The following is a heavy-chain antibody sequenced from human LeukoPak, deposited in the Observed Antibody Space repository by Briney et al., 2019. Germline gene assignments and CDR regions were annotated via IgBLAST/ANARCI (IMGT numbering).Heavy chain of an antibody. D-gene: IGHD3-16*01. Sequence: PSETLSLTCTVSGGSINNYYWSWIRQPPGKGLEWIGFIYSSGTTSYNPSLKSRVTISVDTSKNQFSLKLASVTAADAAVYYCARDRWTFGTPSIWYFDLWGRGTLITVSS. CDR3: ARDRWTFGTPSIWYFDL. CDR1: GGSINNYY. V-gene: IGHV4-59*01. J-gene: IGHJ2*01. CDR2: IYSSGTT.